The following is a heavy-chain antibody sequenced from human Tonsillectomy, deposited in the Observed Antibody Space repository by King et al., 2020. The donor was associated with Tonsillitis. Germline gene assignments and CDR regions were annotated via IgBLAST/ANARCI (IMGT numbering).Heavy chain of an antibody. CDR1: GGSISSYY. J-gene: IGHJ6*03. Sequence: VQLQESGPGLVKPSETLSLTCTVSGGSISSYYWSWIRQPPGKGLEWIGYIYYSGSTNYNPSLQSRVTISVDTSKNQFSLRLSSVTAADTAVYYCARVGRRPRPRGYYYYMDVWGKGTTVTVSS. V-gene: IGHV4-59*01. D-gene: IGHD3-10*01. CDR3: ARVGRRPRPRGYYYYMDV. CDR2: IYYSGST.